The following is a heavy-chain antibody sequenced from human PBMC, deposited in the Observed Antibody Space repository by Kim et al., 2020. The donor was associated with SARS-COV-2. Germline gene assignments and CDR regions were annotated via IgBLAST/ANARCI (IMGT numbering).Heavy chain of an antibody. J-gene: IGHJ4*02. V-gene: IGHV4-39*02. D-gene: IGHD5-12*01. CDR3: AREGVVDIVATSPFDY. Sequence: SETLSLTCTVSGGSISSSSYYWGWIRQPPGKGLEWIGSIYYSGSTYYNPSLKSRVTISVDTSKNQFSLKLSSVTAADTAVYYCAREGVVDIVATSPFDYWGQGTLFTVSS. CDR1: GGSISSSSYY. CDR2: IYYSGST.